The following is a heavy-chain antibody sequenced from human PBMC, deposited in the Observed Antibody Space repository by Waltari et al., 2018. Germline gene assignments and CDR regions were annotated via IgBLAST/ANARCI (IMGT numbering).Heavy chain of an antibody. V-gene: IGHV4-39*01. Sequence: QLQLQESGPGLVKPSETLSLSCSVSGDSSSSSNYYWGWIRQPPGKGLEWIASVYYSGTTYYNPSLKSRVTISADTSRNQFYLRLTSVTATDTAVYYCARSSAGMPRWLGDYWGQGILVTVSS. CDR2: VYYSGTT. D-gene: IGHD5-12*01. J-gene: IGHJ4*02. CDR3: ARSSAGMPRWLGDY. CDR1: GDSSSSSNYY.